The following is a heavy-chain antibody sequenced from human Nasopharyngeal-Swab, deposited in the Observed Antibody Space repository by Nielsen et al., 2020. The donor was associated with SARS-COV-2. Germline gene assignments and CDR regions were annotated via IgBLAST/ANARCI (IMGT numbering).Heavy chain of an antibody. Sequence: SGPTLVKPTETLTLTCAVSGFSLSNARMGVSWIRQPPGKALEWLAHIFSNDEKSYSTPLKSRLTISKDTSKSQVVLTMTNMDPVDTATYYCARIRGLGWYFDLWGRGTLVTVSS. D-gene: IGHD3-22*01. CDR1: GFSLSNARMG. CDR3: ARIRGLGWYFDL. CDR2: IFSNDEK. V-gene: IGHV2-26*01. J-gene: IGHJ2*01.